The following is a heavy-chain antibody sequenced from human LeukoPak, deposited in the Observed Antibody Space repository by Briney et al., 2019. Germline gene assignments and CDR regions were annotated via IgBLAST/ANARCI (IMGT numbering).Heavy chain of an antibody. CDR2: IYHSGST. Sequence: PSETLSLTCTVSGGSISSGGYYWSWIRQPPGKGLEWIGYIYHSGSTYYNPSLKCRVTISVDRSKNQFSLKLSSVTAADTAVYYCAKSTYYYDTFVNAFDLWGQGTVVTVSS. V-gene: IGHV4-30-2*01. CDR1: GGSISSGGYY. CDR3: AKSTYYYDTFVNAFDL. D-gene: IGHD3-22*01. J-gene: IGHJ3*01.